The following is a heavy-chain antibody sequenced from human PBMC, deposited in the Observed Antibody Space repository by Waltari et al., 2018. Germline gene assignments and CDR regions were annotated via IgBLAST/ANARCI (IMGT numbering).Heavy chain of an antibody. CDR1: GGSISSGSSY. CDR2: IYTSGST. Sequence: QVQLQESGPGLVKPSQTLSLTCTVSGGSISSGSSYWRWIRQPAGKVREWIGYIYTSGSTNYIPSLKSRVTISVDTSKNQFSLKLSSVTAADTAVYYCARVGARGFRYGMDVWGQGTTVTVSS. CDR3: ARVGARGFRYGMDV. D-gene: IGHD1-26*01. J-gene: IGHJ6*02. V-gene: IGHV4-61*09.